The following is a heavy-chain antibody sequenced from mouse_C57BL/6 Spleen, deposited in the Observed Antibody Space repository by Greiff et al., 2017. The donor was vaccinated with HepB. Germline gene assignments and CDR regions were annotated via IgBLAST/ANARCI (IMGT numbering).Heavy chain of an antibody. Sequence: EVQLQQSGPELVKPGASVKIPCKASGYTFTDYNMDWVKQSHGKSLEWIGDINPNNGGTIYNQKFKGKATLTVDKSSSTAYMELRSLTSEDTAVYYCASSIYYDYDRAYWGQGTLVTVSA. CDR2: INPNNGGT. D-gene: IGHD2-4*01. V-gene: IGHV1-18*01. CDR3: ASSIYYDYDRAY. J-gene: IGHJ3*01. CDR1: GYTFTDYN.